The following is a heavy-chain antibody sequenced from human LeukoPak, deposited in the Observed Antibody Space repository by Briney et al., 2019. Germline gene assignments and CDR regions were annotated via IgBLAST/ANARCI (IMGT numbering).Heavy chain of an antibody. CDR2: INPNSGGT. J-gene: IGHJ4*02. CDR3: ARAKNSQNSYDTSGGD. D-gene: IGHD3-22*01. V-gene: IGHV1-2*02. CDR1: GYTFTGYY. Sequence: ASVKVSCRASGYTFTGYYMHWVRQAPGQGLEWMGWINPNSGGTNYAQKFQGRVTMTRDTSISTAYMELSRLRSDDTAVYYCARAKNSQNSYDTSGGDWGQGTLVTVSS.